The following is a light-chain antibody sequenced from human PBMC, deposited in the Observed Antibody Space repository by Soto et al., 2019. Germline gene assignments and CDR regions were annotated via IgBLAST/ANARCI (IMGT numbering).Light chain of an antibody. CDR1: SSDVGGYKY. Sequence: QSALTQPRSVSGSPGQSVTISCTGTSSDVGGYKYVSWYQQHPGKAPKLMIYDVSKRPSGVPDRFSGSKSGNTASLTISGLQAEDEADYYCCSYAGSYPYVFGTGTKVTVL. V-gene: IGLV2-11*01. J-gene: IGLJ1*01. CDR2: DVS. CDR3: CSYAGSYPYV.